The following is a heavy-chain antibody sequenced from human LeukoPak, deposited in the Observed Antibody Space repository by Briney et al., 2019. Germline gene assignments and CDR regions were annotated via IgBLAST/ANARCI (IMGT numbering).Heavy chain of an antibody. CDR3: ASRAVAGTREKYYFDY. CDR2: IWSDETIK. D-gene: IGHD6-19*01. V-gene: IGHV3-33*03. Sequence: GGSLRLSCAASGFNFRTVGMHWVRQAPGKGLEWVAVIWSDETIKYYADSVKGRFTISRDNSKKTLYLQMDSLRAEDTAVYYCASRAVAGTREKYYFDYWGQGALVTVSS. J-gene: IGHJ4*02. CDR1: GFNFRTVG.